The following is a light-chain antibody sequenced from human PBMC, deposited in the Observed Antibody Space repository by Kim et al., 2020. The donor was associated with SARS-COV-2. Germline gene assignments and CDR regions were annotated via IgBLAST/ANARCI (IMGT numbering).Light chain of an antibody. J-gene: IGKJ1*01. Sequence: ATINCKSSQSVLYSSNNKNYLAWYQQKPGQPPKLLIYWASTRESGVPDRCSGSGSGTDFTLTISSLQAEDVAVYYCQQYDSIPWTFGQGTKVDIK. CDR3: QQYDSIPWT. CDR1: QSVLYSSNNKNY. V-gene: IGKV4-1*01. CDR2: WAS.